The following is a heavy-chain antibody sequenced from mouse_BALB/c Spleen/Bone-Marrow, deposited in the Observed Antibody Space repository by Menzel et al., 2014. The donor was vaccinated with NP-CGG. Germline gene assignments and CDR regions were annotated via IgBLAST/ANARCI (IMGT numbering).Heavy chain of an antibody. CDR3: ARSRAMDY. CDR2: INPNNGNV. CDR1: GYTFTDYY. V-gene: IGHV1-26*01. Sequence: EVQLQQSGPDLVKPGASVKMSCKASGYTFTDYYIRWVRQSHGKRLEWIGDINPNNGNVFYNEKFKGKASLTVDNSSTSAYMQLNSLTSEDSAVYYCARSRAMDYWGQGTSVTVSS. J-gene: IGHJ4*01.